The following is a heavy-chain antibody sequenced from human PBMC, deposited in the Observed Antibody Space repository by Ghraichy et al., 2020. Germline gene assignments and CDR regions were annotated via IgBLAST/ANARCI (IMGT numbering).Heavy chain of an antibody. CDR2: ISGSGGST. CDR3: AKGLPEFSVVVTFDAFDI. Sequence: GGSLRLSCAASGFTFSSYAMSWVRQAPGKGLEWVSAISGSGGSTYYPDSVKGRFTIARDNSKNTLYMQKNSLRAEDTVVYYCAKGLPEFSVVVTFDAFDIWGHGTMVTVS. CDR1: GFTFSSYA. V-gene: IGHV3-23*01. J-gene: IGHJ3*02. D-gene: IGHD2-21*02.